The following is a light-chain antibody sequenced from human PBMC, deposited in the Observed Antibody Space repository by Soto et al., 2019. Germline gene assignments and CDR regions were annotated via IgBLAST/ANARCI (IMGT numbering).Light chain of an antibody. CDR2: GAS. CDR1: QSVNNTF. Sequence: EIVLTQSPGTLSLSPGERATLSCRASQSVNNTFLAWYQQKPGQAPRLLIYGASSRATGIPDRFSGRGSGTDFTLTISRLEPGDFAMYYCQQYDSLPRTFGQGTKVEVK. J-gene: IGKJ1*01. CDR3: QQYDSLPRT. V-gene: IGKV3-20*01.